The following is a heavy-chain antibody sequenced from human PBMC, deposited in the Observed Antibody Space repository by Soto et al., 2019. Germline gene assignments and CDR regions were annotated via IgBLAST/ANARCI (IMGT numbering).Heavy chain of an antibody. CDR1: GFTFSNYA. V-gene: IGHV3-33*01. J-gene: IGHJ2*01. CDR2: IYYDGSNK. Sequence: QVQLVESGGGVVQPGRSLRLSCATSGFTFSNYAMHWVRQAPGKGLEWVAVIYYDGSNKYYADSVKGRFTISRDNSKNTLYLQMNSLRAEDTAVYYWARDPERRAYWYFDLWGRGTLVTVSS. D-gene: IGHD1-1*01. CDR3: ARDPERRAYWYFDL.